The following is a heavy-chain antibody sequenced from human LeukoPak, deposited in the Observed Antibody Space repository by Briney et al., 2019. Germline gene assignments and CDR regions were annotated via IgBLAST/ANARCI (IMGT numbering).Heavy chain of an antibody. CDR1: GGTFSSYA. D-gene: IGHD6-13*01. J-gene: IGHJ4*02. Sequence: ALVKVSCTASGGTFSSYAISWVRQAPGQGLEWMGGIIPIFGTANYAQKFQGRVTITADESTSTAYMELSSLRSEDTAVYYCAREPQLVRYYFDYWGQGTLVTVSS. CDR2: IIPIFGTA. V-gene: IGHV1-69*13. CDR3: AREPQLVRYYFDY.